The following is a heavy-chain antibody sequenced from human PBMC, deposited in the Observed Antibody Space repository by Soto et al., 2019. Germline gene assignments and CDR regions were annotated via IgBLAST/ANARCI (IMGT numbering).Heavy chain of an antibody. Sequence: EVQLVESGGGLVQPGGSLRLSCAASGFTFSDYSMNWVRQAPGRGLEWVSYISSSSNAIYYADSVKGRFTISRDNAKNSLYLQMNSLRDEDTAVYYCAKDLPLARWVGGMDVWGQGTTVSVSS. J-gene: IGHJ6*02. CDR3: AKDLPLARWVGGMDV. V-gene: IGHV3-48*02. CDR2: ISSSSNAI. CDR1: GFTFSDYS. D-gene: IGHD1-26*01.